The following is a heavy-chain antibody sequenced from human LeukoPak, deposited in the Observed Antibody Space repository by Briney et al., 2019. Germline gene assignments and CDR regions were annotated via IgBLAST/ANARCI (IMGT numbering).Heavy chain of an antibody. Sequence: AGSLRLSCAASGFTFSSYSMHWVRQAPGKGLEYVSAISSNGGSTYYANSVKGRFTISRDNSKNTPYLQMGSLRAEDMAVYYCARDAIDAFDIWGQGTMVTVSS. V-gene: IGHV3-64*01. J-gene: IGHJ3*02. CDR2: ISSNGGST. CDR1: GFTFSSYS. CDR3: ARDAIDAFDI.